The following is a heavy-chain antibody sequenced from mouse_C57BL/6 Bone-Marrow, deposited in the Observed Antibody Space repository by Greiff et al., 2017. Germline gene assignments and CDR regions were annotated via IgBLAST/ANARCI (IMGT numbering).Heavy chain of an antibody. CDR2: IYPGGGYT. Sequence: VKLMESGAELVRPGTSVKMSCKASGYTFTNYWIGWAKQRPGHGLEWIGDIYPGGGYTNYNEKFKGKATLTADKSSSTAYMQFSSLTSEDSAIYYCARSIYYYGSSYSFYWYFDVWGTGTTVTVSS. CDR3: ARSIYYYGSSYSFYWYFDV. CDR1: GYTFTNYW. D-gene: IGHD1-1*01. J-gene: IGHJ1*03. V-gene: IGHV1-63*01.